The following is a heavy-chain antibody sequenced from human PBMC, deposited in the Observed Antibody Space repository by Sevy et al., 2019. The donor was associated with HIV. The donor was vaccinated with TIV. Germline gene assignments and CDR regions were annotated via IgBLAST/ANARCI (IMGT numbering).Heavy chain of an antibody. CDR3: ARDDGNYYFHY. D-gene: IGHD1-7*01. V-gene: IGHV3-7*01. CDR2: IKQDAGQK. CDR1: GFTFRKNW. J-gene: IGHJ4*02. Sequence: GGSLRLSCAASGFTFRKNWMGWVRQAPGKGLEWVANIKQDAGQKYYVDSVKGRFTISRDNAKNSLYLQMNSLRAEDTAVYFCARDDGNYYFHYWGQGTLVTVSS.